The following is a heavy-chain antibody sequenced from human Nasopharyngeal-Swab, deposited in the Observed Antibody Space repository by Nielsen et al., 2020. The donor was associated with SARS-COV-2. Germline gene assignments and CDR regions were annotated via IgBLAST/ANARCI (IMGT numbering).Heavy chain of an antibody. V-gene: IGHV4-38-2*02. CDR3: ARDYYYDSSGPYIP. Sequence: SETLSLTCSVSGYFLSSGYYWGWIRQSPRKGLEWIGSLSHRGNTYYNPSLKSRVTMSLDTSKNQFSLNLRSVTAADTAVYYCARDYYYDSSGPYIPWGQGIRVTASS. J-gene: IGHJ5*02. D-gene: IGHD3-22*01. CDR1: GYFLSSGYY. CDR2: LSHRGNT.